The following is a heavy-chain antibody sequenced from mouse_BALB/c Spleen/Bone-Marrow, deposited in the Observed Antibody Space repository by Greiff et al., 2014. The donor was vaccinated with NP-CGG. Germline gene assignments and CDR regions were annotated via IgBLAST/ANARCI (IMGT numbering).Heavy chain of an antibody. D-gene: IGHD2-10*02. V-gene: IGHV2-6-4*01. CDR2: IWGGGST. Sequence: QVQLKESGPGLVAPSQSLSITCTVSGLSLSRYSVHWVRQPPGKGLEWLGMIWGGGSTGYNSALKSRLSISKDNSKSQVFLKMNSLQTDDTAMYYCARLYGNYGGYFDYWGQGTTLTVSS. J-gene: IGHJ2*01. CDR1: GLSLSRYS. CDR3: ARLYGNYGGYFDY.